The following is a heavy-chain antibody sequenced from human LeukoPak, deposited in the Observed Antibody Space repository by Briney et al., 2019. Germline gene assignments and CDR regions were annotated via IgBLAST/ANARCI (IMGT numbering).Heavy chain of an antibody. CDR1: GGSISSTNFY. D-gene: IGHD3-22*01. CDR3: ARQAYYDSTGYPYYYYYMDV. Sequence: TSETLSLTCTVSGGSISSTNFYWGWIRQPPGKGLEWIGIIYYSGGTYNNPSLKSRVTISVDTSKNQFSLKLSSVTAADTAVYYCARQAYYDSTGYPYYYYYMDVWGKGTTVTVS. CDR2: IYYSGGT. J-gene: IGHJ6*03. V-gene: IGHV4-39*01.